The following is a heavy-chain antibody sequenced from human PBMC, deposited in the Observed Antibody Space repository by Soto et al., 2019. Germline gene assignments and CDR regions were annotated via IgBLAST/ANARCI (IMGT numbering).Heavy chain of an antibody. Sequence: SETLSLTCTVSGASVSRDSWSWIRQPAGKALEWIGRISTSGTIYNPSLKSRVTMSLGTSINQFSLQLRSVTAADTAVYHCARFVRSCSATTCSTRADVWGQGITVTVSS. V-gene: IGHV4-4*07. CDR2: ISTSGT. CDR3: ARFVRSCSATTCSTRADV. D-gene: IGHD2-2*01. J-gene: IGHJ6*02. CDR1: GASVSRDS.